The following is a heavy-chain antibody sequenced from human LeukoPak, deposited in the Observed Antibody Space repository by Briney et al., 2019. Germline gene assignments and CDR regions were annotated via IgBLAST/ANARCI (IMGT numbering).Heavy chain of an antibody. V-gene: IGHV3-64D*06. D-gene: IGHD3-9*01. J-gene: IGHJ3*02. CDR1: GFTFSRYG. CDR2: ITNNGRST. Sequence: GGSLRLSCSASGFTFSRYGMHWVRQPPGKGLEYVSAITNNGRSTYYADSVKGRFTISRDNSKNTLYLQMSSLRAEDTAVYYCARDTYDILTGYYKWAFDIWGQGTMVTVSS. CDR3: ARDTYDILTGYYKWAFDI.